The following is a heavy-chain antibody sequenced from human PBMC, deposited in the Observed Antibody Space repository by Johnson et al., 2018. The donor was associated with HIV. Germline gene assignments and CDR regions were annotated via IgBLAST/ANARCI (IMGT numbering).Heavy chain of an antibody. CDR3: AKCIGGSSLIDAFDF. V-gene: IGHV3-33*06. Sequence: QVQLVESGGGVVQPGRSLRLSCTASGFPFSSYGMHWVRQAPGRGLEWVAVMWYDGRNKYYADSVKGRFTISRDNSKNTLYLQMNSLRAEDTAVYYCAKCIGGSSLIDAFDFWGQGTVVTVSS. CDR1: GFPFSSYG. CDR2: MWYDGRNK. D-gene: IGHD6-13*01. J-gene: IGHJ3*01.